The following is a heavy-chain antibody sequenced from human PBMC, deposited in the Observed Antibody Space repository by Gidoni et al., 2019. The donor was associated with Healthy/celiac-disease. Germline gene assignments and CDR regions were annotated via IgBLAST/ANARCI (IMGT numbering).Heavy chain of an antibody. CDR2: INHSGST. CDR1: GGSFSGYY. V-gene: IGHV4-34*01. CDR3: ARGGRGGYDYYYYYYGMDV. J-gene: IGHJ6*02. Sequence: QEQLQQWGAGLLKPSETLSLTCAVYGGSFSGYYWSWIRQPPGKGLEWIGEINHSGSTNYNPSLKSRFTISVDTSKNQFSLKLSSVTAADTAVYYCARGGRGGYDYYYYYYGMDVWGQGTTVTVSS. D-gene: IGHD5-12*01.